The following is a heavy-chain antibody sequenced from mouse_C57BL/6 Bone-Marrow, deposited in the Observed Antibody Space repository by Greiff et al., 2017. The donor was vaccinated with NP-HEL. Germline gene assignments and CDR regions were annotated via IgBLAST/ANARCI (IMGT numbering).Heavy chain of an antibody. J-gene: IGHJ4*01. Sequence: EVMLVESGGGLVKPGGSLKLSCAASGFTFSDYGMHWVRQAPEKGLEWVAYISSGSSTIYYADTVKGRFTISRDNAKNTLFLQMTSLRSEDTAMYYCARKESFITTVVGAMDYWGQGTSVTVSS. CDR3: ARKESFITTVVGAMDY. D-gene: IGHD1-1*01. CDR2: ISSGSSTI. CDR1: GFTFSDYG. V-gene: IGHV5-17*01.